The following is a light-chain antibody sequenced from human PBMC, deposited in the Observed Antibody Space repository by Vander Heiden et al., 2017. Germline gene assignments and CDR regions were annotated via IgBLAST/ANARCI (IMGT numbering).Light chain of an antibody. CDR2: AAC. V-gene: IGKV1-39*01. Sequence: DIQMTQSPSSLSASVGDRVTITCRASQSISSYLNWYQQKPGKAPKLLIEAACSLQSGVPSRFSGSGSGTDFTITSIRLQHEEVATYYCQQSYSLFTFGPGTKVDIK. CDR3: QQSYSLFT. J-gene: IGKJ3*01. CDR1: QSISSY.